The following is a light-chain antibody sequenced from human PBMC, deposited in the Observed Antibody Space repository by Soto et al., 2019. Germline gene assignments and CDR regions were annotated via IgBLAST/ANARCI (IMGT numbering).Light chain of an antibody. Sequence: DIQMTQSPSTLSASVGDRVTITCRASQRISNWLAWYQQKPGKAPKLLIYKASSLESGVPTRFGGSGSRTEFTLTISSLQPEDFATYYCQQYNSYWTFGQGTKVDIK. J-gene: IGKJ1*01. CDR1: QRISNW. CDR3: QQYNSYWT. V-gene: IGKV1-5*03. CDR2: KAS.